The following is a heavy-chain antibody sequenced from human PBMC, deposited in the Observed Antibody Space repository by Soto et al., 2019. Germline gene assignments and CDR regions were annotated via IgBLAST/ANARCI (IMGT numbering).Heavy chain of an antibody. J-gene: IGHJ6*02. CDR2: IIPILGIA. CDR1: GGTFSSYT. CDR3: AREGSNSGSYPGGYYYYYGMDV. D-gene: IGHD1-26*01. V-gene: IGHV1-69*04. Sequence: SVKVSCKASGGTFSSYTISWVRQAPGQGLEWMGRIIPILGIANYAQKFQGRVTITADKSTSTAYMELSSLRSEDTAVYYCAREGSNSGSYPGGYYYYYGMDVWGQGTTVTVS.